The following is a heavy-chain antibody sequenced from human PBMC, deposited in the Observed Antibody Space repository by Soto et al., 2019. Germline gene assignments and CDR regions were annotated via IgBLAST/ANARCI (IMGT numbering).Heavy chain of an antibody. Sequence: GGSLRLSCTVSGFAFNNYGINWVRQAPGKGLEWVSSISKSDYTYYSDSVKGRFAISRDNARSSVSLQMNTLRVEDTAVYYCAREDSIIIPAVSDFWGQGTLVTVSS. D-gene: IGHD2-2*01. CDR1: GFAFNNYG. V-gene: IGHV3-21*01. J-gene: IGHJ4*02. CDR3: AREDSIIIPAVSDF. CDR2: ISKSDYT.